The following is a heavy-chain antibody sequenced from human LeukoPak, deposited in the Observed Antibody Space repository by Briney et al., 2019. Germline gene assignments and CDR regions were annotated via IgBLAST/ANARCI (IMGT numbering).Heavy chain of an antibody. V-gene: IGHV3-15*01. J-gene: IGHJ4*02. CDR1: GFTFSNAW. D-gene: IGHD3-10*01. CDR2: IKSKTDGGTT. CDR3: TTDTVVLLWFGEFPGRDYFDY. Sequence: PGGSLRLSCAASGFTFSNAWMSWVRQAPGKGLEWVGRIKSKTDGGTTDYAAPAKGRFTISRDDSKNTLYLQMNSLKTEDTAVYYCTTDTVVLLWFGEFPGRDYFDYWGQGTLVTVSS.